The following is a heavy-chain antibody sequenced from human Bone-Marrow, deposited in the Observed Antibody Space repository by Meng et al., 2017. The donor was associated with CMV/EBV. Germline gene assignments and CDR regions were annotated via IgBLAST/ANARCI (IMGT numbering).Heavy chain of an antibody. CDR3: TRQGIYWAFDI. CDR2: IRSKPNNYAT. J-gene: IGHJ3*02. CDR1: GFTFSGSA. D-gene: IGHD3-3*02. Sequence: GESLKISCAASGFTFSGSAMHWVRQASGKGLEWVGHIRSKPNNYATTYAASVKGRFTISRDDSRNTAYLQMNSLKTEDTAVYYCTRQGIYWAFDIWGQGTMVTVSS. V-gene: IGHV3-73*01.